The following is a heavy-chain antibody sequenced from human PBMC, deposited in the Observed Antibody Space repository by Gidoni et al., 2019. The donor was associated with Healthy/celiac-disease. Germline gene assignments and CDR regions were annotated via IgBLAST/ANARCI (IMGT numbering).Heavy chain of an antibody. V-gene: IGHV3-15*07. CDR1: GFTFSNAW. D-gene: IGHD3-16*01. J-gene: IGHJ6*03. CDR2: IKSKTDGGTT. Sequence: EVQLVESGGGLVKPGGSLRLSCAASGFTFSNAWMNWVRQAPGKGLEWVGRIKSKTDGGTTDYAAPVKGRFTISRDDSKNTLYLQMNSLKTEDTAVYYCTTLQFYMITFGGVPRDYWYYMDVWGKGTTVTVSS. CDR3: TTLQFYMITFGGVPRDYWYYMDV.